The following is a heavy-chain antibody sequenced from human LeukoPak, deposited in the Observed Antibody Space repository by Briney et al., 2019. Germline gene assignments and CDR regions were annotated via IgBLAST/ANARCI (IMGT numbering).Heavy chain of an antibody. CDR3: SGDPSGYSYGSRGFALVY. CDR2: IYYSGST. Sequence: SETLSLTCTVSGGSVSSGSYYWSWIRQPPGKGLEWIGYIYYSGSTNYNPSLKSRVTISVDTSKNQFSLKLSSVTAADTAVYYWSGDPSGYSYGSRGFALVYWGQGTLVTVSS. J-gene: IGHJ4*02. V-gene: IGHV4-61*01. D-gene: IGHD5-18*01. CDR1: GGSVSSGSYY.